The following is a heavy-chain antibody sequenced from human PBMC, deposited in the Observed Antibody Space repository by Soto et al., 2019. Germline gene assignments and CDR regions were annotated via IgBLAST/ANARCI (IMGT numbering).Heavy chain of an antibody. CDR3: ARDSRVSPMGFYFYPLDV. V-gene: IGHV3-23*01. CDR2: ITGSGSKT. Sequence: EVQLLESGGGLAKPGGSLQLSCTASGFPFTNYAMSWVRRAPGKGLEWVSIITGSGSKTHYADSVKGRFTISRDTSKDSLYLAINNLKVEDTGDYYCARDSRVSPMGFYFYPLDVWGQGTTVTVS. CDR1: GFPFTNYA. J-gene: IGHJ6*02. D-gene: IGHD1-26*01.